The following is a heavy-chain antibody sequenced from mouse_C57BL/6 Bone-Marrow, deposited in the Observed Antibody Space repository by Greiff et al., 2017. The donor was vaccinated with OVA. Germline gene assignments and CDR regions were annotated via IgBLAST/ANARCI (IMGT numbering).Heavy chain of an antibody. CDR2: ILPGSGST. D-gene: IGHD1-3*01. V-gene: IGHV1-9*01. CDR1: GYTFTGYW. Sequence: QVQLQQSGAELMKPGASVKLSCKATGYTFTGYWIEWVKQRPGHGLEWIGEILPGSGSTNYNEKLTGTATFTADTSSNPASMQLSSLTTEDAAIYYCATKPSYYAMDYWGQGTSVTVSS. CDR3: ATKPSYYAMDY. J-gene: IGHJ4*01.